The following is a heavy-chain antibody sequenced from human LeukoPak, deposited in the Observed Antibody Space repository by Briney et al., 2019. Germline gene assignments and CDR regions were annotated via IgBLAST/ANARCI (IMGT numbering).Heavy chain of an antibody. CDR1: GGSIGGYY. Sequence: PSETLSLTCPVSGGSIGGYYWSWIRQPPEKGLEWIGYIYHTGSTSYSPSLKSRLTISVDTSKKQFSLKLNSVTAADTAAYYCARDRTAAGIDTFDIWGQGTMVTVSS. V-gene: IGHV4-59*01. J-gene: IGHJ3*02. CDR3: ARDRTAAGIDTFDI. D-gene: IGHD6-19*01. CDR2: IYHTGST.